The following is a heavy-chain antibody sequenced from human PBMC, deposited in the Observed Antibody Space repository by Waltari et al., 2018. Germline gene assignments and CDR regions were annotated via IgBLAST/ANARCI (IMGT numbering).Heavy chain of an antibody. CDR1: GGSISSYY. Sequence: QVQLQESGPGLVKPSETLSLTCTVSGGSISSYYWSWIRQPPGKGLEWIGYIYYSGSTNDNPSLKSRVTISVDTSKNQFSLKLSSVTAADTAVYYCARDYGDYEYYFDYWGQGTLVTVSS. CDR3: ARDYGDYEYYFDY. J-gene: IGHJ4*02. V-gene: IGHV4-59*01. CDR2: IYYSGST. D-gene: IGHD4-17*01.